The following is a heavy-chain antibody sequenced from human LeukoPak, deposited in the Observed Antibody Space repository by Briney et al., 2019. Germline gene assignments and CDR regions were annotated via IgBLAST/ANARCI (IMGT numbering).Heavy chain of an antibody. Sequence: SETLSLTCTVSGGSINSSSYYWGWGRQPPGKGLEWSGSRYYRGSTYYNPSLKSRVTISVDTSKDQFSLKLSSVTAADTAVYYCARDAGHQLSRRNYYAMDVWGQGTTVTVSS. V-gene: IGHV4-39*07. D-gene: IGHD1-1*01. CDR3: ARDAGHQLSRRNYYAMDV. J-gene: IGHJ6*02. CDR2: RYYRGST. CDR1: GGSINSSSYY.